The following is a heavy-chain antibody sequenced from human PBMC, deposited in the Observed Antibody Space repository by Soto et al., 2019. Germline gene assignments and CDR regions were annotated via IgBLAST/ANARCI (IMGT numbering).Heavy chain of an antibody. CDR1: GGTFSSYA. CDR3: ARTVYSDHGGNGWSDP. V-gene: IGHV1-69*12. CDR2: IIPIFGTA. D-gene: IGHD4-17*01. J-gene: IGHJ5*02. Sequence: QVQLVQSGAEVKKPGSSVKVSCKASGGTFSSYAISWVRQAPGQGLEWMGGIIPIFGTANYAQKFQGRVAITADESTSTAYMERSSLRAEDTAVYYCARTVYSDHGGNGWSDPWGQGTLVTVSS.